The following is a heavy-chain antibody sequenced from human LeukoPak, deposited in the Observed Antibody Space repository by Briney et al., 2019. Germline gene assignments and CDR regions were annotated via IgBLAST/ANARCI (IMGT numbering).Heavy chain of an antibody. J-gene: IGHJ4*02. V-gene: IGHV4-4*09. Sequence: SETLSLTCTVSHGSISYYYWSWLRQPPGKGLEWLAYIHASGVTNYNPSLESRLTISVDTSTNQFSLELSSVTAADTAVYYCARHLSDSSVGIHSWGQGTLVTVSS. CDR2: IHASGVT. CDR3: ARHLSDSSVGIHS. CDR1: HGSISYYY. D-gene: IGHD2/OR15-2a*01.